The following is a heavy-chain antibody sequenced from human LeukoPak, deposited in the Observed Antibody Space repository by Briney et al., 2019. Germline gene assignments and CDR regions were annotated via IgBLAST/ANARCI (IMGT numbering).Heavy chain of an antibody. CDR1: GYTFTGSS. CDR3: ARPSYYYDSSGYRY. Sequence: GASVKVSCKASGYTFTGSSMHWVRQAPGQGLEWMGWINPNSGGTNYAQKFQGRVTMTRDTSISTAYMELSRLRSDDTAVYYCARPSYYYDSSGYRYWGQGTLVTVSS. V-gene: IGHV1-2*02. J-gene: IGHJ4*02. CDR2: INPNSGGT. D-gene: IGHD3-22*01.